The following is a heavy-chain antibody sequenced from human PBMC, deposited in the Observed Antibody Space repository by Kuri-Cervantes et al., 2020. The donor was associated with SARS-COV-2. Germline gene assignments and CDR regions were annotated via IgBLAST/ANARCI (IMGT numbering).Heavy chain of an antibody. CDR1: GFIFSRFA. V-gene: IGHV3-23*01. CDR2: ISGSGGTT. J-gene: IGHJ6*03. Sequence: GGSLRLSCSASGFIFSRFAMTWVRQVPGKGLEWVSVISGSGGTTHYADSVKGRFTISRDNAKNSLYLQMNSLRAEDTAVYYCARRVFTIFGVGYYYMDVWGKGTTVTVSS. D-gene: IGHD3-3*01. CDR3: ARRVFTIFGVGYYYMDV.